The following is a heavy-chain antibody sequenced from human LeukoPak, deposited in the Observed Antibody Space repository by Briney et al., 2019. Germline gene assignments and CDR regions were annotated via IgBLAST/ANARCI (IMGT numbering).Heavy chain of an antibody. CDR2: INHSGST. J-gene: IGHJ6*03. D-gene: IGHD3-22*01. CDR1: GGSFSGYY. V-gene: IGHV4-34*01. CDR3: AANYDSSGYYPFDYYYYYMDV. Sequence: SETLSLTCAVYGGSFSGYYWSWIRQPPGKGLEWIGEINHSGSTNYNPSLKSRVTISVDTSKNQFSLKLNSVTAADTAVYYCAANYDSSGYYPFDYYYYYMDVWGKGTTVTISS.